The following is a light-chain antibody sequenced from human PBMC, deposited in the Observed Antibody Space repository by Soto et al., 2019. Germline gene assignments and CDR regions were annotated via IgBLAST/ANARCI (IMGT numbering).Light chain of an antibody. CDR2: DVS. CDR3: TSFSSTNTPWV. CDR1: RSDIGTYNF. J-gene: IGLJ3*02. V-gene: IGLV2-14*03. Sequence: QSVLTQPASVSGSPGQSITISCAGTRSDIGTYNFVSWYQQHPGKAPKLIIYDVSDRPSGISNRFSGSKSGNTASLTISGPQADDEADFYCTSFSSTNTPWVFGGGTKLTVL.